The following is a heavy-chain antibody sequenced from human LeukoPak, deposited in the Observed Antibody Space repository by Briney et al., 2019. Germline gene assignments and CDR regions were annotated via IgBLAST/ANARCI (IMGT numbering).Heavy chain of an antibody. V-gene: IGHV4-39*01. D-gene: IGHD3-22*01. CDR3: ARRRYYDSTGYLD. CDR2: IYYRGST. Sequence: SETLSLTCTISGDSISSSSYSWGWIRQPPGKGLEWIGDIYYRGSTYYNPSLKSRVSISIDTSNNQFSLTLNSVTAADTALYFCARRRYYDSTGYLDWGQGTLVTVSS. J-gene: IGHJ1*01. CDR1: GDSISSSSYS.